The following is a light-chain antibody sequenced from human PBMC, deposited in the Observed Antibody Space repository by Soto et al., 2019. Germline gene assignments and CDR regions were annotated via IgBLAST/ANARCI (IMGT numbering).Light chain of an antibody. CDR3: TSFGASKV. CDR1: STDIGAYNY. Sequence: QSVLTQPPSASGSPGQSVTVSCTGSSTDIGAYNYVSWYQQHPGKAPKLIIYEVSKRPSGVPDRFSGSKSGNTASLTVSGLQAEDEADYYCTSFGASKVFGGGTKLTVL. J-gene: IGLJ2*01. V-gene: IGLV2-8*01. CDR2: EVS.